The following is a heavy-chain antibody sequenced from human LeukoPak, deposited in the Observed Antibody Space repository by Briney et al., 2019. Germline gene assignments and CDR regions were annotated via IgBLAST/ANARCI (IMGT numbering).Heavy chain of an antibody. CDR3: ARGKVRGVIIYFDY. J-gene: IGHJ4*02. CDR2: IYYSGST. Sequence: SETLSLTCTVSGGSISSSSYYWGWIRQPPGKGLEWIGSIYYSGSTYYNPSLKSRVTMSVDTSKNQFSLKLSSVTAADTAVYYCARGKVRGVIIYFDYWGQGTLVTVSS. CDR1: GGSISSSSYY. V-gene: IGHV4-39*07. D-gene: IGHD3-10*01.